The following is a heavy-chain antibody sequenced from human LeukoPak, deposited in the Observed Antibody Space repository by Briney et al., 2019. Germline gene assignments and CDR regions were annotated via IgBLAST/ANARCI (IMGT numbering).Heavy chain of an antibody. D-gene: IGHD4-17*01. V-gene: IGHV3-7*01. J-gene: IGHJ4*02. CDR1: GFTLSAYT. CDR3: ARDVYDYGDYGRFFYFDY. CDR2: IKQDGSEK. Sequence: PGGSLRLSCAASGFTLSAYTMHWVRQAPGKGLEWVANIKQDGSEKYYVDSVKGRFTISRDNAKNSLYLQMNSLRAEDTAVYYCARDVYDYGDYGRFFYFDYWGQGTLVTVSS.